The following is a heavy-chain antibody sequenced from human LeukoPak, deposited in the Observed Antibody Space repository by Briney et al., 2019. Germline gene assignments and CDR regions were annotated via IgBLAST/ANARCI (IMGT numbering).Heavy chain of an antibody. Sequence: PSETLSLTCGVSGYSISSGYYWGWIRQSPGKGLEWIGTIFHSGSIYYNPSLKSRLTLSVDTSKSQFSLKLNSATAADTAVYYCVRMRVSYYYDSSTYYPVAFDVWGQGTMVTVSS. V-gene: IGHV4-38-2*01. D-gene: IGHD3-22*01. CDR2: IFHSGSI. CDR3: VRMRVSYYYDSSTYYPVAFDV. CDR1: GYSISSGYY. J-gene: IGHJ3*01.